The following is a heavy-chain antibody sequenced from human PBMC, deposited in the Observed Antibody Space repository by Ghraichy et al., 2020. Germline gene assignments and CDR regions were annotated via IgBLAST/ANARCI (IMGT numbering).Heavy chain of an antibody. Sequence: SVKVSCKASGGTFSSYAISWVRQAPGQGLEWMGGIIPIFGTANYAQKFQGRVTITADKSTSTAYMELSSLRSEDTAVYYCAREFYDFWSGYSYYGMDVWGQGTTVTVSS. CDR3: AREFYDFWSGYSYYGMDV. CDR1: GGTFSSYA. CDR2: IIPIFGTA. D-gene: IGHD3-3*01. V-gene: IGHV1-69*06. J-gene: IGHJ6*02.